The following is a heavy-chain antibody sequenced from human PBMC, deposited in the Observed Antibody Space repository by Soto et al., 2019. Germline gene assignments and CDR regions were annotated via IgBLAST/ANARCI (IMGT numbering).Heavy chain of an antibody. J-gene: IGHJ4*02. CDR3: ARGEDIVVVPAATSFDY. CDR1: GGSFSGYY. Sequence: SETQSLTCAAYGGSFSGYYWNWIRQPPAKRLEWIEKINHSGSTNYNTSLKIRVTISVDTSKNHFSLKLSSVPAADTAVYYCARGEDIVVVPAATSFDYWGQGTLVTVSS. D-gene: IGHD2-2*01. CDR2: INHSGST. V-gene: IGHV4-34*01.